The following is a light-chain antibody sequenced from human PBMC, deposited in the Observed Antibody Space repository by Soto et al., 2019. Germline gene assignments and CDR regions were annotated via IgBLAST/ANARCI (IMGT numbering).Light chain of an antibody. CDR2: DVS. CDR3: CSYAGSYTRYV. V-gene: IGLV2-11*01. CDR1: SSDAGGYNY. J-gene: IGLJ1*01. Sequence: QSVLTQPRSVSGSPGQSVTISCTGTSSDAGGYNYVSWYQQHPGKAPKLMIYDVSKRPSGVPDRFSGSKSGNTASLTISGLQAEDEADYYCCSYAGSYTRYVFGTGTKLTVL.